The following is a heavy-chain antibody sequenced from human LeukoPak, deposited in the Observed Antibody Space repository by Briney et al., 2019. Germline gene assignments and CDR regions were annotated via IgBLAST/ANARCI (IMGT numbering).Heavy chain of an antibody. Sequence: GGSLRLSCAASGFTFNSYSMNWVRQAPGKGLEWVSSISGSNSYIYYADSMKGRFTISRDNAKNSLYLQMNSLRAEDTAVYYCARDFSGSYAQAFDIWGQGTMVTVSS. CDR1: GFTFNSYS. CDR3: ARDFSGSYAQAFDI. D-gene: IGHD1-26*01. CDR2: ISGSNSYI. J-gene: IGHJ3*02. V-gene: IGHV3-21*01.